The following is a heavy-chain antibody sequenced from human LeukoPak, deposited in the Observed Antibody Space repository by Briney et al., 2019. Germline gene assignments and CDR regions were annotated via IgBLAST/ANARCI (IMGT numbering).Heavy chain of an antibody. CDR3: ARLQMTTVTFDY. CDR1: GGSISSGGYY. D-gene: IGHD4-17*01. V-gene: IGHV4-31*03. J-gene: IGHJ4*02. CDR2: IYYSGST. Sequence: SQTLSLTRTVSGGSISSGGYYWSWIRQHPGKGLEWIGYIYYSGSTYYNPSLKSRVTISVDTSKNQFSLKLSSVTAADTAVYYCARLQMTTVTFDYCGQGTLVTVSS.